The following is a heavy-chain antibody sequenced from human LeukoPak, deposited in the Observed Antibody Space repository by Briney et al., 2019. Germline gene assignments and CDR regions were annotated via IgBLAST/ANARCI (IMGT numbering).Heavy chain of an antibody. CDR2: ISADGSDK. D-gene: IGHD3/OR15-3a*01. J-gene: IGHJ3*02. CDR1: AFTFSNYG. V-gene: IGHV3-30*18. CDR3: AKEMWTPNAFDI. Sequence: GRSLRLSCAASAFTFSNYGMHWVRQAPGKGLEWLAVISADGSDKYYGDSVMGRFTISRDNPESTLYLQMNSLRAEDTAIYYCAKEMWTPNAFDIWGLGTMVSVSS.